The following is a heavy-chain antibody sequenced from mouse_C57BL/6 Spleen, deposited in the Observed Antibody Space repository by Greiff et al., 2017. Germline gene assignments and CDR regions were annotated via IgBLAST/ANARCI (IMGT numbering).Heavy chain of an antibody. D-gene: IGHD2-14*01. J-gene: IGHJ4*01. CDR3: ARLDRGAMDY. CDR2: IYPSDSET. V-gene: IGHV1-61*01. Sequence: VQLQQPGAELVRPGSSVKLSCKASGYTFTSYWMDWVKQRPGQGLEWIGNIYPSDSETHYNQKFKDKATLTVDKSSSTAYMQLSSLTSEDSAVYYWARLDRGAMDYWGQGTSVTVSS. CDR1: GYTFTSYW.